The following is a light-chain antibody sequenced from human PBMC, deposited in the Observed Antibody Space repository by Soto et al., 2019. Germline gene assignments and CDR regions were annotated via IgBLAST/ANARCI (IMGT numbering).Light chain of an antibody. CDR2: TTN. V-gene: IGLV1-44*01. CDR3: AAWDDSLNGHV. CDR1: SSNIGTSS. J-gene: IGLJ1*01. Sequence: QSVLTQPHSASGTPGQRVTISSSGSSSNIGTSSVHWFQQLPGTAPKLLISTTNQRPSGVPERFSGSKSGTSASLAISGLQSEDEADYYCAAWDDSLNGHVFGTGTKVTV.